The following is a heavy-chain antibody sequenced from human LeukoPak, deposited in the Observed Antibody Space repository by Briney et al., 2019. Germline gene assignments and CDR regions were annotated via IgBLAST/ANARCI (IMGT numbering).Heavy chain of an antibody. D-gene: IGHD3-16*02. J-gene: IGHJ3*02. CDR1: GYSFTSYW. V-gene: IGHV5-51*01. Sequence: GESLKISCKGSGYSFTSYWIGWVRQTPGKGLEWMGIIYPGDSDTRYSPSFQGQVTISADKSISTAYLQWSSLKASDTAMYYCARQWGYYDYVWGSYRYTAFDIWGQGTMVTVSS. CDR3: ARQWGYYDYVWGSYRYTAFDI. CDR2: IYPGDSDT.